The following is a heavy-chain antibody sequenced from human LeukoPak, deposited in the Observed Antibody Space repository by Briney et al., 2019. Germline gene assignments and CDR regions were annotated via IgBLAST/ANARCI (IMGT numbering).Heavy chain of an antibody. CDR3: ARGDGGSYQGRFDY. CDR1: GFTFSSYA. V-gene: IGHV3-23*01. Sequence: GGSLRLSCAASGFTFSSYAMSWVRQAPGKGLEWVSAISGSGGSTYYADSVKGRFTISRDNSKNTLYLQMNSLRAEDTAVYYCARGDGGSYQGRFDYWGQGTLVTVSS. D-gene: IGHD1-26*01. CDR2: ISGSGGST. J-gene: IGHJ4*02.